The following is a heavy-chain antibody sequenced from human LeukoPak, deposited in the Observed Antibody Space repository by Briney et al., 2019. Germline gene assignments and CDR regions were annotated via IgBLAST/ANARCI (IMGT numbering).Heavy chain of an antibody. CDR1: GFTFSSYW. D-gene: IGHD2-2*01. CDR2: INTDGSST. CDR3: ANQGDAFDI. V-gene: IGHV3-74*01. J-gene: IGHJ3*02. Sequence: GGSLRPSCAASGFTFSSYWMHWVRQAPGKGLVWVSRINTDGSSTSYADSVKGRFTISRDNAKNTLYLQMNSLRAEDTAVYYCANQGDAFDIWGQGTMVTVSS.